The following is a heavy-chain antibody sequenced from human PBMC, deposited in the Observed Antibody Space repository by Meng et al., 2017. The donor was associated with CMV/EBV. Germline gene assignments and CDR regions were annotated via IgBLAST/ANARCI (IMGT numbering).Heavy chain of an antibody. CDR1: GFTVSSNY. CDR3: ARGYYGSGSYFPSFDY. Sequence: GESLKISCAASGFTVSSNYMSWVRQAPGKGLEWVSVIYSGGSTYYADSVKGRFTISRDNSKNTLYLQMNSLRAEDTAVYYCARGYYGSGSYFPSFDYWGQGTLVTVSS. V-gene: IGHV3-53*01. D-gene: IGHD3-10*01. J-gene: IGHJ4*02. CDR2: IYSGGST.